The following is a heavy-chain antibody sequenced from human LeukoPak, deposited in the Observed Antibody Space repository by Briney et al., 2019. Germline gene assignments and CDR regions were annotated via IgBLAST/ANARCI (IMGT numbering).Heavy chain of an antibody. CDR1: GGSISSYS. D-gene: IGHD3-10*01. CDR3: ARDDYCGSGSED. Sequence: PSETLSLTCTVSGGSISSYSWSWIRQPAGKVLEWIGRIFASGSTKYNPSLKSRVTMSVETSKKQFSLKLSSVTAADTAVYYCARDDYCGSGSEDWGQGTLVTVSS. V-gene: IGHV4-4*07. J-gene: IGHJ4*02. CDR2: IFASGST.